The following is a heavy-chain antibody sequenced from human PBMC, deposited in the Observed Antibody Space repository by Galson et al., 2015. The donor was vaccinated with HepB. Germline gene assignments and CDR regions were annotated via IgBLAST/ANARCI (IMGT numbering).Heavy chain of an antibody. J-gene: IGHJ4*02. V-gene: IGHV3-30*04. Sequence: SLRLSCAASGFTFSSYAMHWVRQAPGKGLEWVAVISYDGSNKYYADSVKGRFTISRDNSKNTLYLQMNSLRAEDTAVYYCARDIHDYVWGSYRYTGVDYWGQGTLVTVSS. D-gene: IGHD3-16*02. CDR1: GFTFSSYA. CDR2: ISYDGSNK. CDR3: ARDIHDYVWGSYRYTGVDY.